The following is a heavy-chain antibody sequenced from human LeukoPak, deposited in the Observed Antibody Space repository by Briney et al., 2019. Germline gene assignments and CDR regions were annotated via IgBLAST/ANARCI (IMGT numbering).Heavy chain of an antibody. CDR1: GFTFSTHS. J-gene: IGHJ4*02. CDR3: ARPATGYCSSAGCHWDS. Sequence: GGSLRLSCAASGFTFSTHSMYWVRQAPGKGREWVSSISASSNFIHYAESVRGRFTISRDNAKNPLYLQMNSLGAQDTAVYYCARPATGYCSSAGCHWDSWGQGTLVTVSS. CDR2: ISASSNFI. D-gene: IGHD2-2*01. V-gene: IGHV3-21*01.